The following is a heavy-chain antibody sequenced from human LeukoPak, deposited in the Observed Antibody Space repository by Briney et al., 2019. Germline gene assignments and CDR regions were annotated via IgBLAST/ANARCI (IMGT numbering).Heavy chain of an antibody. D-gene: IGHD4-17*01. CDR1: GFIFSDYG. V-gene: IGHV3-33*06. CDR2: IWYNGDNK. Sequence: GGSLRLSCAASGFIFSDYGMHWVRQAPGKGLEWAAVIWYNGDNKYYADSVKGRFTISRDNSKNTLYLQMNSLRAEDTAVYYRVKGGGLRGFDYWGQGTLVTVSS. CDR3: VKGGGLRGFDY. J-gene: IGHJ4*02.